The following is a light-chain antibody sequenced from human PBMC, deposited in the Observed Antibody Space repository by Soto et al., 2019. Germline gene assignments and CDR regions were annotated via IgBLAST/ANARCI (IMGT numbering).Light chain of an antibody. Sequence: EIVLTQSPGTLSLSPWERATLSCRASQSVSSTYLAWYQQKLGQAPRLLVYGTSSRATGIPARFSGSGSGTDFTLSISRLEPEDFGVYYCQQYENSPWTFGQGTKVDIK. J-gene: IGKJ1*01. CDR1: QSVSSTY. CDR2: GTS. V-gene: IGKV3-20*01. CDR3: QQYENSPWT.